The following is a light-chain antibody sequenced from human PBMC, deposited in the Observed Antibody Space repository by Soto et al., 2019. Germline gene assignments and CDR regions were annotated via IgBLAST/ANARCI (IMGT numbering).Light chain of an antibody. CDR1: QSVSSN. V-gene: IGKV3D-15*01. CDR2: GAS. J-gene: IGKJ5*01. CDR3: QQYNNWPAIT. Sequence: EIVMTQSPATLSVTPWEIATLSCRASQSVSSNLAWYQQKVGQAPRLLIYGASTRAAGIPARFSGSGSGTEFTLTISSLQSEDFAVYYCQQYNNWPAITFGQGTRLEIK.